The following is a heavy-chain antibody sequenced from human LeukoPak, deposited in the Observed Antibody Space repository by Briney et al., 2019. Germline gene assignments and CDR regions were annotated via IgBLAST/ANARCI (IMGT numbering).Heavy chain of an antibody. J-gene: IGHJ4*02. D-gene: IGHD3-22*01. CDR1: GYTFTSYD. V-gene: IGHV1-8*01. Sequence: GASVKVSCKASGYTFTSYDINWVRQATGQGLEWMGWMNPNSGNTGYAQKFQGRVTMTRNTSISTAYMELSSLRSEDTVVYYCARVYDSSGYYDLYYFDYWGQGTLVTVSS. CDR2: MNPNSGNT. CDR3: ARVYDSSGYYDLYYFDY.